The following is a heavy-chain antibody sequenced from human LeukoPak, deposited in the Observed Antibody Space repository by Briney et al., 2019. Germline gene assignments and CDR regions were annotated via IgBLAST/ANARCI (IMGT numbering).Heavy chain of an antibody. V-gene: IGHV4-59*01. Sequence: SETLSLTCTVSGGSLNSYYWSWIRQPPGKGLEWIGYIYYSGSTNYNPSLKSRVTISVDTSKNRFSLKLSSVTAADTAVYYCARDLRGYSSYDYWGQGTLVTVFS. D-gene: IGHD6-13*01. CDR3: ARDLRGYSSYDY. J-gene: IGHJ4*02. CDR1: GGSLNSYY. CDR2: IYYSGST.